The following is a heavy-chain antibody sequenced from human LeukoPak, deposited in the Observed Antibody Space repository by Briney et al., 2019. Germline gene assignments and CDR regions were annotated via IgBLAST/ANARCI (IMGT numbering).Heavy chain of an antibody. J-gene: IGHJ6*02. D-gene: IGHD6-6*01. V-gene: IGHV1-46*01. CDR2: INPSGGST. Sequence: GASVKVSCKASGYTFTSYYMHWVRQAPGQGLEWMGIINPSGGSTSYAQKFQGRVTMTRDTSTSTVYMELSSLRSDDTAVYYCARDTTGRIAALWDGDYYYGMDVWGQGTTVTVSS. CDR3: ARDTTGRIAALWDGDYYYGMDV. CDR1: GYTFTSYY.